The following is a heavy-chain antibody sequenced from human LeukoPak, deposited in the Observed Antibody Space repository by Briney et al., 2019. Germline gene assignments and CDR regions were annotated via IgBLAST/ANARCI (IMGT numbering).Heavy chain of an antibody. V-gene: IGHV3-7*01. CDR1: GFNIRNYW. CDR3: ARELGYCSSSSCYTSLDAFDI. CDR2: INQDGSVK. Sequence: GGSLRCSCAASGFNIRNYWMTWVRQAPGKGLEWVANINQDGSVKYYVDSVKGRFTISSDNAETILYLQMNSLRAEDTAVYYCARELGYCSSSSCYTSLDAFDIWGQGTTVTVSS. J-gene: IGHJ3*02. D-gene: IGHD2-2*02.